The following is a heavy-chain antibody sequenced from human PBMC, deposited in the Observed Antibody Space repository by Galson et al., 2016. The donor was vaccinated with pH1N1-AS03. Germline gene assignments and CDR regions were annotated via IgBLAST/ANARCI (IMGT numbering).Heavy chain of an antibody. Sequence: LSLTCTVSGGSISSHFWSWIRQPPGKGLEWIAYISDSGNTKYNPSLWSRVTISVDTSKTQFSLELSSVTSADTAVYYCARTGGGGIWGQGTMVPVSS. J-gene: IGHJ3*02. CDR2: ISDSGNT. D-gene: IGHD2-15*01. CDR1: GGSISSHF. CDR3: ARTGGGGI. V-gene: IGHV4-59*11.